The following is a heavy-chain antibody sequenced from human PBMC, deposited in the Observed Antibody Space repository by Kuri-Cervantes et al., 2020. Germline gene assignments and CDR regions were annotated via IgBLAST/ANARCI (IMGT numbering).Heavy chain of an antibody. CDR1: GFTFGDYA. CDR2: ISYDGSNK. Sequence: GESLKISCTAPGFTFGDYAMHWVRQAPGKGLEWGAVISYDGSNKYYAGSVKGRFTISRDNSKNTLYLQMNSLRAEDTAVYYRARDHSLRGVKYYFGYWGQGTLVTVSS. CDR3: ARDHSLRGVKYYFGY. J-gene: IGHJ4*02. D-gene: IGHD3-10*01. V-gene: IGHV3-30-3*01.